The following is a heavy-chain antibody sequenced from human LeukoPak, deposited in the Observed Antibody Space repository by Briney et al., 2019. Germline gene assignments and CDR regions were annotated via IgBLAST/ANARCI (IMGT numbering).Heavy chain of an antibody. V-gene: IGHV3-23*01. CDR3: ATKGTVAGPNNWFDP. J-gene: IGHJ5*02. Sequence: QPGGSLRLSCAASGFTFSSYAMSWVRQAPGKGLEWVSAISGSGGSTYYADSVKGRFAISRDNSKNTLYLQMNSLRAEDTAVYYCATKGTVAGPNNWFDPWGQGTLVTVSS. CDR1: GFTFSSYA. CDR2: ISGSGGST. D-gene: IGHD6-19*01.